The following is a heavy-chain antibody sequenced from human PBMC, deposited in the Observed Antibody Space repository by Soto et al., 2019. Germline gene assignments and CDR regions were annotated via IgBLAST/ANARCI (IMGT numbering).Heavy chain of an antibody. CDR1: GYTFTTYG. J-gene: IGHJ4*02. Sequence: QVQLVQSGTEVQKPGASVKVSCKTSGYTFTTYGIHWVRQAPGQGLEWMGWISGYNGNTNYAQKCQDRVTMTTDTSRSIGYMELRSLTFEDTAVYYCARGAHGSGYGVYWGQGTLVTVSS. D-gene: IGHD3-3*01. CDR3: ARGAHGSGYGVY. V-gene: IGHV1-18*01. CDR2: ISGYNGNT.